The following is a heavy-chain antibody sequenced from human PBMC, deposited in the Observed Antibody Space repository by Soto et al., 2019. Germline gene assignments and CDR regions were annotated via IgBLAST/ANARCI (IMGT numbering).Heavy chain of an antibody. CDR3: TSFRRDGYNYSDY. V-gene: IGHV3-73*01. Sequence: PGGSLRLSCAASGFTFSGSAMHWVRQASGKGLEWVGRIRSKANSYATAYAASVKGRFTISRDDSKNTAYLQMNSLKTEDTAVYYCTSFRRDGYNYSDYWGQGPLVTVSS. D-gene: IGHD5-12*01. J-gene: IGHJ4*02. CDR2: IRSKANSYAT. CDR1: GFTFSGSA.